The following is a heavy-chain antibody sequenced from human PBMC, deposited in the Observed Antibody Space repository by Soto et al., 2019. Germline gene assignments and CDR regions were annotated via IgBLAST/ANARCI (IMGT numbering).Heavy chain of an antibody. CDR2: ISTYNGNT. J-gene: IGHJ5*02. CDR1: GYTFTSYG. Sequence: ASVKASCKASGYTFTSYGISCVRQAPGQGLDWMGWISTYNGNTNYAQKLQGRVTMTTDTSTSTAHMELRSLRSDDTAVYYCARGGDPLGYYDSSGYYLNWFDPWGQGTLVTVSS. V-gene: IGHV1-18*01. D-gene: IGHD3-22*01. CDR3: ARGGDPLGYYDSSGYYLNWFDP.